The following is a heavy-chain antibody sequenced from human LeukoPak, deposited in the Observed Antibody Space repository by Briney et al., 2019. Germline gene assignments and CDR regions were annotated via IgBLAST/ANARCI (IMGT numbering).Heavy chain of an antibody. Sequence: GGSLRLSCAASGFTFSSYEMNWVRQAPGKGLEWVSYISSSGSTIYYADSVKGRFTISRDNAKNSLYLQMNSLRAEDTAVYYCARERMRGWYDDYWGQGTLVTVSS. CDR1: GFTFSSYE. V-gene: IGHV3-48*03. CDR2: ISSSGSTI. D-gene: IGHD6-19*01. CDR3: ARERMRGWYDDY. J-gene: IGHJ4*02.